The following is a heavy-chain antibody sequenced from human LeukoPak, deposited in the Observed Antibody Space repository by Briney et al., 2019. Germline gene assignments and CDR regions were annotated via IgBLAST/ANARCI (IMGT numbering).Heavy chain of an antibody. CDR2: IYYTGST. Sequence: SETLSLTCTVSGGSISSHYGTWIRQPPGKGLEWIGYIYYTGSTNFNPSLKSRVTISIDTSNNHFSLKLTSVTAADTAVYYCARLGTTVTTGGYWFDPWGQGVLVTVSS. V-gene: IGHV4-59*08. CDR1: GGSISSHY. CDR3: ARLGTTVTTGGYWFDP. J-gene: IGHJ5*02. D-gene: IGHD4-17*01.